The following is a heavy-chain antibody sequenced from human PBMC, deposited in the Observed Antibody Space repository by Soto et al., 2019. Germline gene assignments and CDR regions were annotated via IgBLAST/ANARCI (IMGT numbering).Heavy chain of an antibody. V-gene: IGHV1-18*01. D-gene: IGHD2-15*01. Sequence: ASVKVSCKASGYTFTSYGISWVRQAPGQGLEWMGWISAYNGNTNYAQKLQGRVTMTTDTSTSTAYMELRSLRSDDTAVYYCARVVVVAATLWFDPWRQGTLVTVSS. CDR1: GYTFTSYG. J-gene: IGHJ5*02. CDR2: ISAYNGNT. CDR3: ARVVVVAATLWFDP.